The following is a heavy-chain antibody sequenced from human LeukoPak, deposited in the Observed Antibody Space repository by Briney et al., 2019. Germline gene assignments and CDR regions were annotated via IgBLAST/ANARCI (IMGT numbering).Heavy chain of an antibody. V-gene: IGHV4-34*01. CDR1: GGSFSGYY. CDR2: INHSEST. Sequence: SETLSLTCAVYGGSFSGYYWSWIRQPPGKGLEWIGEINHSESTNYNPSLKSRVTISVDTSKNQFSLKLSSVTAAVTAVYYCARGLGYCSSTSCYMTYYYYYYMDVWDKGTTVTVSS. CDR3: ARGLGYCSSTSCYMTYYYYYYMDV. J-gene: IGHJ6*03. D-gene: IGHD2-2*02.